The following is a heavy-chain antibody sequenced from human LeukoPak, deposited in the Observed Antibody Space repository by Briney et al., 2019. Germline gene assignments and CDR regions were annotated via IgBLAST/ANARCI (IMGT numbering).Heavy chain of an antibody. CDR1: GFTFSNYE. CDR2: ISGSGSTI. Sequence: GGSLRLSCAASGFTFSNYEMNWVRQAPGKGLEWVSYISGSGSTIYYADSVKGRFTISRDNAKDSLYLQMNSLRAEDTAVYYCARVXSGYSHXXXXDXXXQGXXXTV. V-gene: IGHV3-48*03. CDR3: ARVXSGYSHXXXXDX. J-gene: IGHJ4*02. D-gene: IGHD5-18*01.